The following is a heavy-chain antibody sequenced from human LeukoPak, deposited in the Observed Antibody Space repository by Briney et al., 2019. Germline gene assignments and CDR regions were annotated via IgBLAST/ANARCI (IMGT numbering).Heavy chain of an antibody. D-gene: IGHD6-6*01. CDR3: ARDREYSSSGLVWFDP. J-gene: IGHJ5*02. CDR2: IYYSGST. Sequence: PSETLSLTCTVSGGSISSSSYYWGWIRQPPGKGLEWIGSIYYSGSTYYNPSLKSRVTISVDTSENQFSLKLTSVTAADTAVYYCARDREYSSSGLVWFDPWGHGILVTVSS. CDR1: GGSISSSSYY. V-gene: IGHV4-39*02.